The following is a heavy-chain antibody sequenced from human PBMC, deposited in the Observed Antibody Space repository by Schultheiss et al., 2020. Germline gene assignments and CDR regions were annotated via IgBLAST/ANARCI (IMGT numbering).Heavy chain of an antibody. J-gene: IGHJ4*02. D-gene: IGHD1-26*01. CDR2: IRSKANSYAT. Sequence: GGSLRLSCAASGFTFSGSAMHWVRQASGKGLEWVGRIRSKANSYATAYAASVKGRFTISRDDSKNTAYLQMNSLKTEDTAVCYCTRRAESGSYYPNFDYWGQGTLVTVSS. V-gene: IGHV3-73*01. CDR1: GFTFSGSA. CDR3: TRRAESGSYYPNFDY.